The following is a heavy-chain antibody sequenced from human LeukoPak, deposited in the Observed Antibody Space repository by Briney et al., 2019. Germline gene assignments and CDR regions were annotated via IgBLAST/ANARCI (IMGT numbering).Heavy chain of an antibody. Sequence: SETLSLTCTVSGGSISSATYHWSWIRQYAGKGLEWIGHISYGGTTYYNPSLKSRVTISLDTSRNHFSLKLNSVTAADTAVYYCATTKQWLAPGAFDIWGQGTMVTVSS. V-gene: IGHV4-31*03. CDR3: ATTKQWLAPGAFDI. CDR2: ISYGGTT. CDR1: GGSISSATYH. D-gene: IGHD6-19*01. J-gene: IGHJ3*02.